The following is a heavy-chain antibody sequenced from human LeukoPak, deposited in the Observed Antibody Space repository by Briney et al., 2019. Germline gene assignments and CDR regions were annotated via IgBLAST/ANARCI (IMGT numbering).Heavy chain of an antibody. V-gene: IGHV4-34*01. D-gene: IGHD5-24*01. CDR1: GGSFSGYY. Sequence: SETLSLTCAVYGGSFSGYYWSWIRQPPGKGLEWIGEINHSGSTNYNPSLKSRVTVSVDTSKNQFSLKLSSVTAADTAVYYCARHSFFMSNYNDYWGQGTLVTVSS. CDR2: INHSGST. J-gene: IGHJ4*02. CDR3: ARHSFFMSNYNDY.